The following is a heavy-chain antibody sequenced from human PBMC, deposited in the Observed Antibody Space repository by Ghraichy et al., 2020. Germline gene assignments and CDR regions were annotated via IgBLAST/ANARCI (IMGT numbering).Heavy chain of an antibody. D-gene: IGHD5-12*01. CDR3: ARPAGVDSGTAYYWYFDL. V-gene: IGHV1-2*06. CDR1: GYTFSDYY. Sequence: ASVKVSCKASGYTFSDYYIHWVRQAPGQGLEWMGRINPNSGDTDYAQKFQGRVTMTRDTSINTAYMELSGLRSDDTAVYYCARPAGVDSGTAYYWYFDLWGRGTLVTVSS. J-gene: IGHJ2*01. CDR2: INPNSGDT.